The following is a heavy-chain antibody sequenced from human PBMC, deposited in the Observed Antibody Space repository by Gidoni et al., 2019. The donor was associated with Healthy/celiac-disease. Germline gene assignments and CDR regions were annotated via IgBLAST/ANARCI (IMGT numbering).Heavy chain of an antibody. CDR1: GFTFSSYR. Sequence: EVQLVESGGGLVQPGGSLRLSCAASGFTFSSYRMNWVRQAPGKGLEWVSYISSSSSTIYYADSVKGRFTISRDNAKNSLYLQMNSLRDEDTAVYYCARDPDDRASGYAPFDYWGQGTLVTVSS. J-gene: IGHJ4*02. CDR2: ISSSSSTI. D-gene: IGHD3-22*01. V-gene: IGHV3-48*02. CDR3: ARDPDDRASGYAPFDY.